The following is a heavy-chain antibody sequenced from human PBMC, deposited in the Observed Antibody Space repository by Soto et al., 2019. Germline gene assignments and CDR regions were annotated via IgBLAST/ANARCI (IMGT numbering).Heavy chain of an antibody. V-gene: IGHV4-30-4*01. CDR2: IYYGGST. Sequence: QVQLQESGPGLVKPSQTLSLTCTVSGGSISSGNYYWSWIRQPPGKGLEWIGYIYYGGSTYYNPSPKSRVTISLDTSKNQFSLKLSSVTAADTAVYYCARDQDDSSGPNFDYWGQGTLVTVSS. CDR1: GGSISSGNYY. J-gene: IGHJ4*02. CDR3: ARDQDDSSGPNFDY. D-gene: IGHD3-22*01.